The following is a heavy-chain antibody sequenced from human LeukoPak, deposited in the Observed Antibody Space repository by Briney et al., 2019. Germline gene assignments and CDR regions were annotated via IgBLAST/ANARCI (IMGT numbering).Heavy chain of an antibody. J-gene: IGHJ4*02. CDR1: GFTFSSYS. CDR3: ARDQYDTWSRRGNFDS. D-gene: IGHD3-3*01. V-gene: IGHV3-48*01. Sequence: GGSLRLSCAASGFTFSSYSMNWVRQAPGKGLEWVSYISSSSSTIYYADSVKGRFTISRDNAKNSLYLQMNSLRAEDTAVYYCARDQYDTWSRRGNFDSWGQGTLVIVSS. CDR2: ISSSSSTI.